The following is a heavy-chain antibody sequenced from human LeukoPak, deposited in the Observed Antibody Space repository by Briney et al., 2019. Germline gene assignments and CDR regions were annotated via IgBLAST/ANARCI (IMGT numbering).Heavy chain of an antibody. CDR2: ISTYNGDT. CDR1: GYTFTSYN. CDR3: ARVWEYFYMDV. D-gene: IGHD2/OR15-2a*01. J-gene: IGHJ6*03. V-gene: IGHV1-18*01. Sequence: ASVKVSCKASGYTFTSYNINWMRQAPGQGLEWMGWISTYNGDTQYAQKVQGRVTMTTDTSTSTAYMELRSLRSDDTAVYYCARVWEYFYMDVWGKGTTVTISS.